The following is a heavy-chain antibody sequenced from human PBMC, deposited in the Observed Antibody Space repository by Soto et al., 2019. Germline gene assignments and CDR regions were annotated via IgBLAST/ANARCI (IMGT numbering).Heavy chain of an antibody. Sequence: QVQLVQSGAEVKKPGSSVKLSCKASGGPFSSYHISWVRQAPGQGLEWVGRIIPILGRANNAQQFQRSVTEAAVTPTYTAPTEPSSLTSVDPAVYYCAIVAGPTSPNWFDPWGRGNLV. J-gene: IGHJ5*01. CDR2: IIPILGRA. CDR1: GGPFSSYH. V-gene: IGHV1-69*08. CDR3: AIVAGPTSPNWFDP. D-gene: IGHD1-26*01.